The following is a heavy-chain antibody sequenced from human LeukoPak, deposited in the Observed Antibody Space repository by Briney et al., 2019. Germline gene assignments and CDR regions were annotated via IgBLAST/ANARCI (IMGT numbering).Heavy chain of an antibody. V-gene: IGHV3-48*04. D-gene: IGHD3-22*01. CDR3: AKDQSSGYYYGYFQH. CDR2: VSDSVTIM. CDR1: GFTFSSYS. Sequence: PGGSLRLSCAASGFTFSSYSMSWVRQAPGKGLVWVSYVSDSVTIMYYADSVKGRFTISRDNAKNSLYLQMNSLRAEDTAVYYCAKDQSSGYYYGYFQHWGQGTLVAVSS. J-gene: IGHJ1*01.